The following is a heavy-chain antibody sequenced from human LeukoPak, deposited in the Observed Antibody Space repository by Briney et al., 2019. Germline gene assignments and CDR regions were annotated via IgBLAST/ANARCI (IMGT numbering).Heavy chain of an antibody. CDR1: GFTFSNAW. Sequence: GGSLRLSCAASGFTFSNAWMSWVRQAPGKGLEWVSAISGSGGSTYYADSVKGRFTISRDNSKNTLYLQMNSLRAEDTAVYYCAKGMITMVRGVPAFDIWGQGTMVTVSS. V-gene: IGHV3-23*01. CDR3: AKGMITMVRGVPAFDI. CDR2: ISGSGGST. J-gene: IGHJ3*02. D-gene: IGHD3-10*01.